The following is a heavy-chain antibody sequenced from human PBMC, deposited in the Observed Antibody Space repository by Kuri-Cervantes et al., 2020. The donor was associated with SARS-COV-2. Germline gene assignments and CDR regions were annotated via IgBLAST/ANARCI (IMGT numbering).Heavy chain of an antibody. CDR3: SRTLGAANDRVATIHTGGFDY. Sequence: ASLKISCASSGVSFSNDSINWVRPAPGRGLEWVSYISSSSSTIYYADSVKGRFIISRDNAKTSLYLQMNSLRAEDTAVYYCSRTLGAANDRVATIHTGGFDYWGQGTLVTVSS. CDR2: ISSSSSTI. J-gene: IGHJ4*02. V-gene: IGHV3-48*01. CDR1: GVSFSNDS. D-gene: IGHD5-12*01.